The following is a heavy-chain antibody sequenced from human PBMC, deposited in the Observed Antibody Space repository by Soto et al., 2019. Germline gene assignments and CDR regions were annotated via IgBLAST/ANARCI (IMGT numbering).Heavy chain of an antibody. CDR2: IKSKTDGGTT. D-gene: IGHD3-10*01. CDR3: ARFRSLDP. V-gene: IGHV3-15*01. CDR1: GFTFSNAW. J-gene: IGHJ5*02. Sequence: PGGSLRLSCAASGFTFSNAWMSWVRQAPGKGLEWVGRIKSKTDGGTTVYAAPVKGRFTISRDDSKTTLYLQMNSLRAEDTAVYYCARFRSLDPWGQGILVTVSS.